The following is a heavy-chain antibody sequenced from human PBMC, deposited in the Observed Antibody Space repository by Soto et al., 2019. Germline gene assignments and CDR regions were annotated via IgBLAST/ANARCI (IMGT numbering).Heavy chain of an antibody. V-gene: IGHV4-31*03. D-gene: IGHD1-26*01. J-gene: IGHJ4*02. CDR1: GGSINSGAHY. CDR3: ARVVSASWLDY. CDR2: IYYSGDT. Sequence: QVQLQESGPGLVKPSQTLSHTCTVSGGSINSGAHYWSWLRQHPGKGLEWIGYIYYSGDTQYNPSLKSRVTISLDTSKNQFTLNLNSVSAADSAVYYCARVVSASWLDYWGQGTLVTVSS.